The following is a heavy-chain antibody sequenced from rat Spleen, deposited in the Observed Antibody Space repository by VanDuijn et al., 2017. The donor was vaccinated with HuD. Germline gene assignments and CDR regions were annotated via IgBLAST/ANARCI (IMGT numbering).Heavy chain of an antibody. CDR1: GFTFSDYN. J-gene: IGHJ2*01. CDR3: ATHGTGRGYFDY. V-gene: IGHV5S10*01. D-gene: IGHD5-1*01. CDR2: IIYYGTRT. Sequence: EVQLVESGGGLVQPGRSLKLSCAASGFTFSDYNMAWVRQAPKKGLEWVATIIYYGTRTYYRDSVKGRFTISRDNAKSTLYLQMDSLRSEDTATYYWATHGTGRGYFDYWGQGVMVTVSS.